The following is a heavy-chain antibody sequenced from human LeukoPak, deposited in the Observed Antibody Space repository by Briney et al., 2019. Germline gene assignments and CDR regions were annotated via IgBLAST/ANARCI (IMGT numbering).Heavy chain of an antibody. CDR2: IYYSGRT. V-gene: IGHV4-39*01. J-gene: IGHJ4*02. D-gene: IGHD3-3*01. Sequence: ASETLSLTCTVSGYSISSSSYYWGWIRQPPGKGLEWIGSIYYSGRTYYNPSLKSRVTISVDTSKNQFSLKLSSVTAADTAVYYCARHSTFFGAVIIKGRVRGPFDYWGQGTLVTVSS. CDR1: GYSISSSSYY. CDR3: ARHSTFFGAVIIKGRVRGPFDY.